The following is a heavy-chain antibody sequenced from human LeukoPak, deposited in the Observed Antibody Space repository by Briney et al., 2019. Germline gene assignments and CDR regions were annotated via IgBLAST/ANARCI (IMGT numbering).Heavy chain of an antibody. Sequence: GGSLRLSCAASGFTFSSYAMSWVRQAPGKGLEWVSAISGSGGSTYYADSVKGRFTISRDNSKNTLYLQMNSLRAEDTAVYCCAKSPAWLLWFGELSYYFDYWGQGTLVTVSS. CDR1: GFTFSSYA. J-gene: IGHJ4*02. CDR2: ISGSGGST. D-gene: IGHD3-10*01. V-gene: IGHV3-23*01. CDR3: AKSPAWLLWFGELSYYFDY.